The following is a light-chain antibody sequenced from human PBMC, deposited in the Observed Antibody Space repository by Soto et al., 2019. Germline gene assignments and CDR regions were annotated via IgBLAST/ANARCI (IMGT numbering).Light chain of an antibody. CDR2: DVS. CDR1: QDINNW. Sequence: DIQMTQSPSTLSASVGDRVTITCRATQDINNWLAWYQQKPGKAPRLLIYDVSTLQTGVPSRFSGRGSGTEATLIISSLQPDDVATYYCQQYFHFPVTFGRGTKVDIK. CDR3: QQYFHFPVT. V-gene: IGKV1-5*01. J-gene: IGKJ2*01.